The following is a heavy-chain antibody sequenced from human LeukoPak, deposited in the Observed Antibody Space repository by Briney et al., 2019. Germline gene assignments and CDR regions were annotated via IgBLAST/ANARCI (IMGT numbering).Heavy chain of an antibody. CDR3: AREWELTYYFDY. CDR1: GDSVSSNSAA. Sequence: SQTLSLTCAISGDSVSSNSAAWNWIRQSPSGGLEWLGRTYYRSKWYNDYAVSVKSRITINPDTSKSQFSLQLNSVTPEDTAVYYCAREWELTYYFDYWGQGTLVTVSS. CDR2: TYYRSKWYN. J-gene: IGHJ4*02. D-gene: IGHD1-26*01. V-gene: IGHV6-1*01.